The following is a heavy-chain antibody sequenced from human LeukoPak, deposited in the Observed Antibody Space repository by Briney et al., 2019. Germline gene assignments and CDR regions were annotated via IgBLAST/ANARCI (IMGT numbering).Heavy chain of an antibody. CDR3: AELGITMIGGV. D-gene: IGHD3-10*02. CDR2: IRYDGSSK. J-gene: IGHJ6*04. Sequence: GGSLRLSCAASGFTFSSYGMSWVRQAPGKGLEWVAFIRYDGSSKFYVESVQGRFTISRDSSKNTLYLQMNSLRAEDTAVYYCAELGITMIGGVWGKGTTVTISS. V-gene: IGHV3-30*02. CDR1: GFTFSSYG.